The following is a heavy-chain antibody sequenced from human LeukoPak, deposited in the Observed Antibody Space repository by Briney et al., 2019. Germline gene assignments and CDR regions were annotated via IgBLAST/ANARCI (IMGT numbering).Heavy chain of an antibody. CDR1: GFTFDDYG. CDR3: ARGNVAVAAARFDY. CDR2: INWNGGST. J-gene: IGHJ4*02. Sequence: PGGSLRLSCAASGFTFDDYGMRWVRQAPGKGLESVSGINWNGGSTGYADSVKGRFTISRDNAKNSLYLQMNSLRAEDTALYYCARGNVAVAAARFDYWGQGTLVTVSS. V-gene: IGHV3-20*04. D-gene: IGHD6-13*01.